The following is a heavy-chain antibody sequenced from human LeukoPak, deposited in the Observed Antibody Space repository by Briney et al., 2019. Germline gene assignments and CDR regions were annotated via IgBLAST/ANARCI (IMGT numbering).Heavy chain of an antibody. CDR1: GDSISSYY. CDR3: AREGFVRGPDY. J-gene: IGHJ4*02. CDR2: IYTIGST. Sequence: NPSETLCLTRAVSGDSISSYYWSWIRHPAAKGLEWIGRIYTIGSTNYNPYLKSRVTMSVDQSKNQFALKLSAVSAADTAVYYCAREGFVRGPDYWGQGTLVTVSS. D-gene: IGHD2-21*01. V-gene: IGHV4-4*07.